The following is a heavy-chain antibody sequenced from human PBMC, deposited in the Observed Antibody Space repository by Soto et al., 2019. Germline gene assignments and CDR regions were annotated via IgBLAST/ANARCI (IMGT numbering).Heavy chain of an antibody. CDR3: ARESGSGSYSPNYFDY. Sequence: QVQLEQSGAEVKKPGSSVKVSCKTSGGTFSSYAISWVRQAPGQGLEWMGGITPIFGTANYAQKFQGRVTITADESTSTAYMELSRLRSEDTAVYYCARESGSGSYSPNYFDYWGQGTLVTVSS. CDR2: ITPIFGTA. V-gene: IGHV1-69*01. D-gene: IGHD3-10*01. CDR1: GGTFSSYA. J-gene: IGHJ4*02.